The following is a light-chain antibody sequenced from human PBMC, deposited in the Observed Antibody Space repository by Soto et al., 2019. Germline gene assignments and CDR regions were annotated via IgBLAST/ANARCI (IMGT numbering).Light chain of an antibody. CDR2: GAS. V-gene: IGKV3-15*01. CDR1: QSVSSD. J-gene: IGKJ4*01. Sequence: EIVMTQSPATLSVSPGERATLSCRASQSVSSDLVWYQQKPGQAPRLLIYGASTGATGIPARFSGSGSGTEFTLTISSLQSEDCAIYYCQQYHTWPITFGGGTKVDIK. CDR3: QQYHTWPIT.